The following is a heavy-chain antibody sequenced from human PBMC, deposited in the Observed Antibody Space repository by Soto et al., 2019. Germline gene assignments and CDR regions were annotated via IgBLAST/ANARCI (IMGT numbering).Heavy chain of an antibody. CDR2: IKQDGSEN. Sequence: GGSLRLSCAASGFTFSSYWMSWVRQAPGKGLEWVANIKQDGSENYYVDSVKGRFTISRDNAKNALYLQMNSLRAEDTAVYYCARVLRGYSYGYIYYYCGMDVWGQGTTVTVSS. J-gene: IGHJ6*02. CDR1: GFTFSSYW. V-gene: IGHV3-7*03. D-gene: IGHD5-18*01. CDR3: ARVLRGYSYGYIYYYCGMDV.